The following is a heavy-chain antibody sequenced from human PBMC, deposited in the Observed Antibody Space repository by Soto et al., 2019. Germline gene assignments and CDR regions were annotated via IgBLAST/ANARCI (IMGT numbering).Heavy chain of an antibody. D-gene: IGHD6-6*01. Sequence: PSETLSLTCTVSGGSIGSGDYYWSWIRQPPGKGLEWIGYIYYSGSTHYNPSLKSRVTISVDTSKNQFSLKLSSVTAADTAVYYCARERPDGARLDPWGQGTLVTVSS. J-gene: IGHJ5*02. CDR1: GGSIGSGDYY. CDR3: ARERPDGARLDP. V-gene: IGHV4-30-4*01. CDR2: IYYSGST.